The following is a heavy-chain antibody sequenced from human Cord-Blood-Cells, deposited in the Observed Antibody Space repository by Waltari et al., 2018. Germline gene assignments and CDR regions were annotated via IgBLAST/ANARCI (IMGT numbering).Heavy chain of an antibody. CDR2: IYYSGST. J-gene: IGHJ4*02. CDR1: GGSISSSRYY. V-gene: IGHV4-39*01. D-gene: IGHD4-17*01. Sequence: QLQLQESGPGLVKPSETLSLTCTVSGGSISSSRYYWGWIRQPPGKGLEWIGSIYYSGSTYYNPSLKSRVTISVDTSKNQFSLKLSSVTAADTAVYYCARSHTVNFDYWGQGTLVTVSS. CDR3: ARSHTVNFDY.